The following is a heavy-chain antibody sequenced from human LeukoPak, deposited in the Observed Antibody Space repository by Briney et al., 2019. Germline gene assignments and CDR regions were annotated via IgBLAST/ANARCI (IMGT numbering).Heavy chain of an antibody. CDR1: GFTFDVHA. J-gene: IGHJ6*02. CDR3: ARDVWRRAFYYAMDV. CDR2: ICWYSGNI. Sequence: GGSLRLSCVASGFTFDVHAMHWIRQAPGKGLEWVSSICWYSGNIGYADAVKGRFSISRDNAKNTLYLEMNSLRTDDTALYFCARDVWRRAFYYAMDVWGQGTTVAVSS. D-gene: IGHD2-21*01. V-gene: IGHV3-9*01.